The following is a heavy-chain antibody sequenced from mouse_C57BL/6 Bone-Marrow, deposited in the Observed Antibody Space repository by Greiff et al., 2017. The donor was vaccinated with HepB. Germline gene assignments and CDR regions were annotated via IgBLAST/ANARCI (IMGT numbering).Heavy chain of an antibody. CDR2: ISDGGSYT. Sequence: EVKLMESGGGLVKPGGSLKLSCAASGFTFSSYAMSWVRQTPEKRLEWVATISDGGSYTYYPDNVKGRFTISRDNAKNNLYLQMSHLKSEDTAMYYCARGIHLDYWGQGTSVTVSS. CDR1: GFTFSSYA. V-gene: IGHV5-4*03. CDR3: ARGIHLDY. J-gene: IGHJ4*01.